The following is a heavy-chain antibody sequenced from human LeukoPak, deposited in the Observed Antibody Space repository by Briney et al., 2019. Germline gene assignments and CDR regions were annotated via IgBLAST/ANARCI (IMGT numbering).Heavy chain of an antibody. V-gene: IGHV4-30-4*01. CDR2: IYYSGST. CDR3: ARSGDYDAFDI. D-gene: IGHD4-17*01. J-gene: IGHJ3*02. CDR1: GGSISSGDYY. Sequence: SQTLSLTCTVSGGSISSGDYYWSWLRQPPGKGLEWIGYIYYSGSTYYNPSLKSRVTISVDTSKNQFSLKLSSVTAADTAVYYCARSGDYDAFDIWGQGTMVTASS.